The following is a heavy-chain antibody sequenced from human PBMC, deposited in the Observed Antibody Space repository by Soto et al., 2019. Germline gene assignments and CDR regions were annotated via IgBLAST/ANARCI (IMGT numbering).Heavy chain of an antibody. D-gene: IGHD2-21*01. CDR3: AREGVRPYYYYGMDV. Sequence: QVHLVQSGAEVKKPGASVKVSCKASGYSFTTYGISWVRQAPGQGLERMGWISGYNGDTNYAQNFQARVTMTTDTSTSTAYTELRSLRSDDTAVYYCAREGVRPYYYYGMDVWGQGNTVTVSS. J-gene: IGHJ6*02. CDR1: GYSFTTYG. CDR2: ISGYNGDT. V-gene: IGHV1-18*01.